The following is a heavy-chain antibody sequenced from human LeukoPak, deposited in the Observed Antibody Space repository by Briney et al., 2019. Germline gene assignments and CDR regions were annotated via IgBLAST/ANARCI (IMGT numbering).Heavy chain of an antibody. D-gene: IGHD4-17*01. J-gene: IGHJ1*01. V-gene: IGHV1-69*13. CDR1: GGTFSRYA. Sequence: ASVKVSCKASGGTFSRYASSWVRQAPGQGLEWMGGIIPIFGTANYAQKFQGRVTITADESTSTAYMELSSLRSEDTAVYYCAREVGLRRYFQHGGQGTLVTVSS. CDR3: AREVGLRRYFQH. CDR2: IIPIFGTA.